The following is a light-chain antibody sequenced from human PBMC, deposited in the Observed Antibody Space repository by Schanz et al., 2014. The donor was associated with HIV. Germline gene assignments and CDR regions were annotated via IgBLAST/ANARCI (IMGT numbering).Light chain of an antibody. J-gene: IGLJ2*01. CDR2: DNY. Sequence: QSVLTQPPSVSAAPGQKVTISCSGSTSNIAHNFVSWYQQLPGTAPKLLIYDNYKRPSEIPDRFSASKSGTSATLAITGRQTGDEADYYCGAWDSGRGAVVFGGGTKLTVL. V-gene: IGLV1-51*01. CDR1: TSNIAHNF. CDR3: GAWDSGRGAVV.